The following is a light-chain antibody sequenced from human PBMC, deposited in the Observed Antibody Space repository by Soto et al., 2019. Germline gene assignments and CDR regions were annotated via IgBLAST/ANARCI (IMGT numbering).Light chain of an antibody. CDR2: GAS. CDR1: QSVSSRY. V-gene: IGKV3-20*01. CDR3: QQYGSSPPYT. Sequence: EIVLTQSLGTLSLSPGERATLSCRASQSVSSRYLAWYQQKPGQAPSLLIYGASSRATGIPDRFSGGRSGSDFTLTNSRLEPEDCAVYYCQQYGSSPPYTFGQGTKLEIK. J-gene: IGKJ2*01.